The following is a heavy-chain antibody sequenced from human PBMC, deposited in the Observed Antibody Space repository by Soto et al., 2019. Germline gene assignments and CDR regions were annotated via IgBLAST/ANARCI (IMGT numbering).Heavy chain of an antibody. Sequence: ASVKVSFKASGYTFTSYGISWVRQAPGQGLEWMGWISAYNGNTNYAQKLQGRVTMTTDTSTSTAYMELRSLRSDDTAVYYCARADYICGSYRYXLGYWGQGTLVTVSS. J-gene: IGHJ4*02. D-gene: IGHD3-16*02. CDR2: ISAYNGNT. V-gene: IGHV1-18*01. CDR1: GYTFTSYG. CDR3: ARADYICGSYRYXLGY.